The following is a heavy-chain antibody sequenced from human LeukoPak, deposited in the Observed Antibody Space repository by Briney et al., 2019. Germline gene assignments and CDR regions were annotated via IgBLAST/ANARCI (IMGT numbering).Heavy chain of an antibody. CDR1: GGSISSYY. V-gene: IGHV4-59*01. CDR2: SSYSGST. D-gene: IGHD3-3*01. Sequence: SKALSLTCTVSGGSISSYYWSWIRQPPGKGLEWIGYSSYSGSTNYNPSLKSRVTISVDTSKKQFSLKLSSVTAADTAVYYCARASGLLRFLEWLPAYFDYWGQGTLVT. J-gene: IGHJ4*02. CDR3: ARASGLLRFLEWLPAYFDY.